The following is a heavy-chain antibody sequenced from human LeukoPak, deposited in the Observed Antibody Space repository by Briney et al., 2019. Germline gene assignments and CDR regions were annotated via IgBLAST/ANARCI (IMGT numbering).Heavy chain of an antibody. D-gene: IGHD5-24*01. Sequence: DPGGSLRFSCAASGFTFSSYSMNWVRQAPGKGLEWVSSISSSSTYIYYADSVKGRFTISRDNAKNSLYLQMNSLRAEDTAVYYCARGGDAYRPYYFDYWGQGTLVTVSS. CDR1: GFTFSSYS. CDR3: ARGGDAYRPYYFDY. J-gene: IGHJ4*02. V-gene: IGHV3-21*01. CDR2: ISSSSTYI.